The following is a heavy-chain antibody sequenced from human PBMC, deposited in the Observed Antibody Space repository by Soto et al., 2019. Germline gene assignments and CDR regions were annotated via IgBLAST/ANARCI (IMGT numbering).Heavy chain of an antibody. CDR3: ARGLRFLEWLPQRGDYYYYMDV. V-gene: IGHV4-59*01. J-gene: IGHJ6*03. CDR1: GGSISSYY. CDR2: IYYSGST. D-gene: IGHD3-3*01. Sequence: SETLSLTCTVSGGSISSYYWSWIRQPPGKGLEWIGYIYYSGSTNYNPSLKSRVTISVDTSKNQFSLKLSSVTAADTAVYYCARGLRFLEWLPQRGDYYYYMDVWGKGTTVTVSS.